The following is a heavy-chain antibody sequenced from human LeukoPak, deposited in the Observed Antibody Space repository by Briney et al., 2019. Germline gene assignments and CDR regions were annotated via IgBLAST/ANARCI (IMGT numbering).Heavy chain of an antibody. CDR2: ISSSSSYI. CDR1: GFTFSSYS. Sequence: GGSLRLSCAASGFTFSSYSMNWVRQAPGKGLEWVSSISSSSSYIYYADSVKGRFTISRDNAKNSLYLQMNSLRSEDTAVYYCARDPYGDHTFDYWGQGTLVTVSS. CDR3: ARDPYGDHTFDY. D-gene: IGHD4-17*01. J-gene: IGHJ4*02. V-gene: IGHV3-21*04.